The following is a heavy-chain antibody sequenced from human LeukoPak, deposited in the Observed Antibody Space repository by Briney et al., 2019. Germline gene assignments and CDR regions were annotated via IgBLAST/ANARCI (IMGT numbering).Heavy chain of an antibody. V-gene: IGHV3-74*01. CDR1: GFTFSSYW. J-gene: IGHJ4*02. CDR3: AKQHTNDFWSGYPFDY. D-gene: IGHD3-3*01. CDR2: INSDGSST. Sequence: GGSLRLSCAASGFTFSSYWMHWVRQAPGKGLVWVSRINSDGSSTSYADSVKGRFTISRDNAKNTLYLQMNSLRAEDTAVYYCAKQHTNDFWSGYPFDYWGQGTLVTVSS.